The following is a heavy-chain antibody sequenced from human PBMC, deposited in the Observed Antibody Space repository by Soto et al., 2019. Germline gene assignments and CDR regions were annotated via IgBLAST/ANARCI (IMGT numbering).Heavy chain of an antibody. J-gene: IGHJ4*02. Sequence: ASVKVSCKASGYTFTGYYIQWVRQAPGQGLEWMGWISPNSDVTNYAQKFQGRVTMTRDTSISTAYMELSRLKSDDTAVYYCARGLFQLSPVNNYFDYWGQGTLVTVSS. CDR3: ARGLFQLSPVNNYFDY. V-gene: IGHV1-2*02. D-gene: IGHD6-6*01. CDR1: GYTFTGYY. CDR2: ISPNSDVT.